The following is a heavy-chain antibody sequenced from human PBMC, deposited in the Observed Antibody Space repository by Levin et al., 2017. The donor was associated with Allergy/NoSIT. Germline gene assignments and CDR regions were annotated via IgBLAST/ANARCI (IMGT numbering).Heavy chain of an antibody. Sequence: GGSLRLSCAASGFTFSDYYMSWIRQAPGKGLEWVSYISSSGSTIYYADSVKGRFTISRDNAKNSLYLQMNSLRAEDTAVHYCARWDGVVPAAIADYWGQGTLVTVSS. V-gene: IGHV3-11*01. D-gene: IGHD2-2*01. CDR2: ISSSGSTI. J-gene: IGHJ4*02. CDR1: GFTFSDYY. CDR3: ARWDGVVPAAIADY.